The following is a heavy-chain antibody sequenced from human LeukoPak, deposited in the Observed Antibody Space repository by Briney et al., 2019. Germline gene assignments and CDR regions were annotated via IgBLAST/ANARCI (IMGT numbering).Heavy chain of an antibody. Sequence: SETLSLTCTVSGGSISSTSYYWGWIRQTPGKGLEWIGSIYYSGSSFDNPALKSRVTISVDTSKNQFSLKLSSVTAADTAVYYCARVGSYYDAFDIWGQGTMVTVSS. D-gene: IGHD1-26*01. CDR2: IYYSGSS. CDR1: GGSISSTSYY. V-gene: IGHV4-39*07. CDR3: ARVGSYYDAFDI. J-gene: IGHJ3*02.